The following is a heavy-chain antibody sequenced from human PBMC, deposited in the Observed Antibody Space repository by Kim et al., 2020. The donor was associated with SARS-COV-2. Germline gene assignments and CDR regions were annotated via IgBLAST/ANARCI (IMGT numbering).Heavy chain of an antibody. V-gene: IGHV3-23*01. D-gene: IGHD3-10*01. CDR1: GFTFSTYA. Sequence: GGSLRLSCAASGFTFSTYAMSCVRQAPGKGLEWVSTISGSGGSTYYADSVKGRFTISRDNSKNTLYLQMNSLRADDTAVYYCAKDRGMGGAFDIWGQGTMVTVSS. CDR3: AKDRGMGGAFDI. CDR2: ISGSGGST. J-gene: IGHJ3*02.